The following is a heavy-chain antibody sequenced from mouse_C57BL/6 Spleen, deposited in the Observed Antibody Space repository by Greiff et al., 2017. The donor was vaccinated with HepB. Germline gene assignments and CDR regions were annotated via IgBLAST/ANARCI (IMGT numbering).Heavy chain of an antibody. CDR2: TNPTNGRT. J-gene: IGHJ2*01. CDR3: ARIKQIVATYFDY. Sequence: VQLQQSGAELVKAGASVKMSCKASGYTFTSYWMHWVKQRLGQGLEWFAETNPTNGRTYYNEKFKSKATLTVDKSSSTAYMLLSGPTFEDSAVYYCARIKQIVATYFDYWGQGPALTVSS. D-gene: IGHD1-1*01. CDR1: GYTFTSYW. V-gene: IGHV1S81*02.